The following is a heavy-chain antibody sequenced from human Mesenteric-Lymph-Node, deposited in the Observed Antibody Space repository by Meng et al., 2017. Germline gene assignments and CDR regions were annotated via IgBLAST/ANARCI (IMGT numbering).Heavy chain of an antibody. J-gene: IGHJ3*02. CDR3: AREGLEMVTGPRSDAFDM. CDR1: GFTFSTHW. Sequence: GGSLRLSCAASGFTFSTHWMHWVRQAPGRGLEWVAVIWYDGSTKYYTESVRGRFTISRDNSKNTLYLQMSSLRAEDTAVYYCAREGLEMVTGPRSDAFDMWGQGTTVTVSS. D-gene: IGHD2-21*02. CDR2: IWYDGSTK. V-gene: IGHV3-33*08.